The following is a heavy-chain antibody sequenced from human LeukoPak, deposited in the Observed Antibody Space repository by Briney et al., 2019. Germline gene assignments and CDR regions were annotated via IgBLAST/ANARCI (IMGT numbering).Heavy chain of an antibody. CDR2: IYHSGST. J-gene: IGHJ4*02. V-gene: IGHV4-39*01. CDR3: ARQYTGIDY. Sequence: SETLSLTCTVSGGSIFSSNYYWGWIRQPPGKGLEWIGSIYHSGSTYYNPSLKSRVTIFVDTSKNQFSLKLSSVTAADTAVYYCARQYTGIDYWGQGTLVTVSS. CDR1: GGSIFSSNYY. D-gene: IGHD2-2*02.